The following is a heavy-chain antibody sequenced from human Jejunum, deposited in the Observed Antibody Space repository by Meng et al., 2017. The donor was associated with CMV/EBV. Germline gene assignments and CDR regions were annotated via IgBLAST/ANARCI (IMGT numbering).Heavy chain of an antibody. V-gene: IGHV4-4*07. CDR3: ARESGSYYWFDP. CDR1: AGSSSGYY. CDR2: IYTSGST. Sequence: QVHLQGSGPGLVKSSETLALPCFVSAGSSSGYYWSWIRQPAGKGLEWIGRIYTSGSTHYNPSLKSRLTMSVDLSNNQISLKLRSVTAADTAVYYCARESGSYYWFDPWGQGTLVTVSS. J-gene: IGHJ5*02. D-gene: IGHD1-26*01.